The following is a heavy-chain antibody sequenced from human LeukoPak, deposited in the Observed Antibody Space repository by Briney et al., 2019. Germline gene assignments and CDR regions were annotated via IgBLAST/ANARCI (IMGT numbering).Heavy chain of an antibody. CDR1: GGSISSTIYY. CDR2: IYYSGST. J-gene: IGHJ4*02. D-gene: IGHD6-13*01. Sequence: SETLSLTCTVSGGSISSTIYYWGWIRQPPGKGLEWIGYIYYSGSTNYNPSLKSRVTISVDTSKNQFSLKLSSVTAADTAVYYCARTAAGTALVDYWGQGTLVTVSS. V-gene: IGHV4-61*05. CDR3: ARTAAGTALVDY.